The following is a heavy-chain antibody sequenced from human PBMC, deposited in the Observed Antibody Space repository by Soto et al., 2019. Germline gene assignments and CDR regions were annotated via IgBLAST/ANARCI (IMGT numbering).Heavy chain of an antibody. V-gene: IGHV1-69*13. CDR1: GGTFSSYA. Sequence: SVKVSCKASGGTFSSYAISWVRQAPGQGLEWMGGIIPIFGTANYAQKFQGSVTITADESTSTAYMELSSLRSEDTAVYYCARVGILRSRVIDYWGQGTLVTVSS. CDR3: ARVGILRSRVIDY. D-gene: IGHD5-18*01. CDR2: IIPIFGTA. J-gene: IGHJ4*02.